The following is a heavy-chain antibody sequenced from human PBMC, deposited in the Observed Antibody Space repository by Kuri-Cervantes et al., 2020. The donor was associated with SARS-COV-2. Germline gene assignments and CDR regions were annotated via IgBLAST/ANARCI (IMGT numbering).Heavy chain of an antibody. CDR3: TRGGYRTSSDAFDI. Sequence: GESLKISCAASGFTFSSYSMNWVRQAPGKGLVWVSRINSDGSSTSYADSVKGRFTISRDNAKNTLYLQMNSLKTEDTAVYYCTRGGYRTSSDAFDIWGQGTMVTVSS. J-gene: IGHJ3*02. V-gene: IGHV3-74*01. D-gene: IGHD6-13*01. CDR2: INSDGSST. CDR1: GFTFSSYS.